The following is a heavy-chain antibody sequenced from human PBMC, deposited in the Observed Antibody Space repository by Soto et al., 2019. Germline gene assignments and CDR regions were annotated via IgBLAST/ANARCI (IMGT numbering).Heavy chain of an antibody. D-gene: IGHD3-22*01. J-gene: IGHJ6*02. CDR1: GFTFSSYW. Sequence: GGSLRLSCAASGFTFSSYWMSWVRQAPGKGLEWVANIKQDGSEKYYVDSVKGRFTISRDNAKNSLYLQMNSLRAEDTAVYYCARFFYDSSGYLPSPYYYYYGMDVWGQGTTFTAP. V-gene: IGHV3-7*04. CDR2: IKQDGSEK. CDR3: ARFFYDSSGYLPSPYYYYYGMDV.